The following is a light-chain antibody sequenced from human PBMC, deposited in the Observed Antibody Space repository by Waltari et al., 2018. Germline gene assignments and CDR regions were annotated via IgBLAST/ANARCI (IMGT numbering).Light chain of an antibody. V-gene: IGLV3-21*04. Sequence: YVVTQPPSVSVAPGKTATLTCGGQNIKTKSVNWYQQKSGQAPVLVMFYDTDRPPGIPARFSGSNSGNTATLTISWVEAGDEADYHCQVWDDTTNSGVFGGGTRLTVL. J-gene: IGLJ3*02. CDR1: NIKTKS. CDR2: YDT. CDR3: QVWDDTTNSGV.